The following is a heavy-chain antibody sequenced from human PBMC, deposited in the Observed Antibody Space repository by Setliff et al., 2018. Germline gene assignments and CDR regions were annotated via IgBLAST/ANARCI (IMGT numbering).Heavy chain of an antibody. V-gene: IGHV4-34*01. CDR2: INHSGST. CDR1: GGSFSTYY. J-gene: IGHJ4*02. CDR3: ARGSRKEYSSSWYLFDY. D-gene: IGHD6-13*01. Sequence: PSETLSLTCAVYGGSFSTYYWIWIRQPPGKGLEWIGEINHSGSTNYNPSLKSRVTISVDTSKNQFSLKLSSVTAADTALYYCARGSRKEYSSSWYLFDYWGQGTLVTVSS.